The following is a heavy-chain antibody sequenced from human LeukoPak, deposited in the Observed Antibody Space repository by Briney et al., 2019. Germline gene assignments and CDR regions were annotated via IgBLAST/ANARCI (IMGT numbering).Heavy chain of an antibody. CDR1: GYSFTSYG. CDR3: ARGGAFSSSWYLDY. Sequence: ASVKVSCKASGYSFTSYGITWVRQAPGQGLEWMGWINPNSGGTNYAQKFQGRVTMTRDTSISTAYMELSRLRSDDTAVYYCARGGAFSSSWYLDYWGQGTLVTASS. V-gene: IGHV1-2*02. D-gene: IGHD6-13*01. J-gene: IGHJ4*02. CDR2: INPNSGGT.